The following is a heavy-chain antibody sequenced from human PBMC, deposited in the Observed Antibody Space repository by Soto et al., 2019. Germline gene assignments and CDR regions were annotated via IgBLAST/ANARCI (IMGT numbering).Heavy chain of an antibody. Sequence: QVPLVQSGAEVKKPGSSVKVSCKASGGSFSSYTFSWVRQAPGQGLEWMGRIIPTLHIANYAQKFQGRVTITADESTGTDYMELSSLRSDDTAVYYCARHKGMATVLAYWGQGTLVTVSS. J-gene: IGHJ4*02. D-gene: IGHD5-12*01. V-gene: IGHV1-69*02. CDR2: IIPTLHIA. CDR1: GGSFSSYT. CDR3: ARHKGMATVLAY.